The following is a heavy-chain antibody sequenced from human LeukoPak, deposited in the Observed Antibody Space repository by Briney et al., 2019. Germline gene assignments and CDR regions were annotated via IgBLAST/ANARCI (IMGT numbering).Heavy chain of an antibody. CDR3: ARHRYYYDSSGYYYQP. CDR1: GFTFSSYW. Sequence: QPGGSLRLSCAASGFTFSSYWMHWVRQAPGKGLVWVSRITSDGSSTNYADSVKGRFTISRDNAKDTLYLQMNSLRAGDTAVYYCARHRYYYDSSGYYYQPWGQGTLVTVSS. V-gene: IGHV3-74*01. CDR2: ITSDGSST. D-gene: IGHD3-22*01. J-gene: IGHJ5*02.